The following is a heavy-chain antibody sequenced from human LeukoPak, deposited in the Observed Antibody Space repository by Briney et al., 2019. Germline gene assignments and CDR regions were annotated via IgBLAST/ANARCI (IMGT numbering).Heavy chain of an antibody. V-gene: IGHV5-51*01. CDR2: IYPGDSDT. J-gene: IGHJ4*02. CDR1: GYSFTSYW. CDR3: ARYLHGGNSEVGYYFDY. Sequence: KAGESLKISCKGSGYSFTSYWIGWVRQMPGKGLEWMGIIYPGDSDTRYSPSFQGQVTISADKSISTAYLQWSSLKASDTAIYYCARYLHGGNSEVGYYFDYWGQGTLVTVSS. D-gene: IGHD4-23*01.